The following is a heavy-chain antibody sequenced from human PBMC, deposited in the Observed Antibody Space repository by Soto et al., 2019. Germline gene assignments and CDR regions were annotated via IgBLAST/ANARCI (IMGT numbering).Heavy chain of an antibody. CDR3: ARGYYESSDYYVGSPAFEY. V-gene: IGHV4-30-4*01. Sequence: SETLSLICTVFGGSIAGGDYYWAWLRQTPGRGLEWIGYTYSSGTTYYNPSLKGRLTISLAQSQVSLKLTSVTATDTGVYYCARGYYESSDYYVGSPAFEYWGQGARVTVSS. CDR2: TYSSGTT. J-gene: IGHJ4*02. CDR1: GGSIAGGDYY. D-gene: IGHD3-22*01.